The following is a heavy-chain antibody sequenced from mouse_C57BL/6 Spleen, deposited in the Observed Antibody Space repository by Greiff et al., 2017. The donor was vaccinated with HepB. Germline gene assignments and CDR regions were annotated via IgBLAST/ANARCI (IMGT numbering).Heavy chain of an antibody. Sequence: VHLVESGPELVKPGASVKISCKASGYAFSSSWMNWVKQRPGKGLEWIGRIYPGDGDTNYNGKFKGKATLTADKSSSTAYMQLSSLTSEDSAVYFWADDGYYCSYWGQGTSVTVSS. J-gene: IGHJ4*01. CDR3: ADDGYYCSY. D-gene: IGHD2-3*01. CDR2: IYPGDGDT. CDR1: GYAFSSSW. V-gene: IGHV1-82*01.